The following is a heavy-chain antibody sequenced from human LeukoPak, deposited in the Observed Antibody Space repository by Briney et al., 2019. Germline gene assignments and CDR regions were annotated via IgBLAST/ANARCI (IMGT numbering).Heavy chain of an antibody. D-gene: IGHD2-2*01. J-gene: IGHJ6*03. CDR2: ISYDGSNK. CDR3: AKDPRREYQLLGVNYYYYYYMDV. CDR1: GFTFSSYA. Sequence: PGGSLRLSCAASGFTFSSYAMHWVRQAPGKGLEWVAVISYDGSNKYYADSVKGRFTISRDNSKNTLYLQMNSLRAEDTAVYYCAKDPRREYQLLGVNYYYYYYMDVWGKGTTVTVSS. V-gene: IGHV3-30-3*01.